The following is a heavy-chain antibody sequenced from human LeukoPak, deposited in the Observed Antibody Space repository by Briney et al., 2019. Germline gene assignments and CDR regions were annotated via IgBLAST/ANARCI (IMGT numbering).Heavy chain of an antibody. CDR3: ARERDDYGDAHWFDP. CDR1: GFTFSSYS. V-gene: IGHV3-48*02. D-gene: IGHD4-17*01. CDR2: ISVGSSTI. J-gene: IGHJ5*02. Sequence: GSLRLSCAASGFTFSSYSVNWVRQAPGKGLEWVSYISVGSSTIYYADAVKGRFTISRDNAKNSLYLQMNSLRDEDTAVYYCARERDDYGDAHWFDPWGQGTLVTVSS.